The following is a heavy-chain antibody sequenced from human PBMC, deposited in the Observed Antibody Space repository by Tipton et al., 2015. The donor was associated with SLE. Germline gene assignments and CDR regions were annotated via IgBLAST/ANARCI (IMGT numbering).Heavy chain of an antibody. V-gene: IGHV4-59*12. D-gene: IGHD1-26*01. CDR2: IYYSGST. CDR1: GGSISSYY. Sequence: TLSLTCTVSGGSISSYYWSWIRQPPGKGLEWIGYIYYSGSTNYNPSLKSRVTISVDTSKNQFSLKLSSVTAADTAVYYCARGGSGTYAYYYYYMDVWGKGTTVTVSS. J-gene: IGHJ6*03. CDR3: ARGGSGTYAYYYYYMDV.